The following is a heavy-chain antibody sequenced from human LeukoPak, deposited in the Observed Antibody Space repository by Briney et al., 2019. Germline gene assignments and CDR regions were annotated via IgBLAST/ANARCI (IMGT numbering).Heavy chain of an antibody. CDR2: INHSGST. V-gene: IGHV4-34*01. CDR1: GGXFSGYY. J-gene: IGHJ4*02. Sequence: SETLSLTCAVYGGXFSGYYWSWIRQPPGKGLEWIGEINHSGSTNYNPSLKSRVTISVDTSKNQFSLKLSSVTAADTAVYYCARSPYRFGELSHFDYWGQGTLVTVSS. CDR3: ARSPYRFGELSHFDY. D-gene: IGHD3-10*01.